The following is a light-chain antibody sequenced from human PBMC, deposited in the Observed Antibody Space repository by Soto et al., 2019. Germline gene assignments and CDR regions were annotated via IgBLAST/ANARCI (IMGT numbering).Light chain of an antibody. Sequence: QSVLTQPPSVSGAPGQRVTISCTGSNSNIGAGYDVHWYQQLPGTAPKVLIERDNNRASGVPDRFSGSKSGTSGSLAITGLQAEDEADYYCQSYDASLSGSLFGGGTKVTVL. CDR3: QSYDASLSGSL. CDR2: RDN. CDR1: NSNIGAGYD. V-gene: IGLV1-40*01. J-gene: IGLJ3*02.